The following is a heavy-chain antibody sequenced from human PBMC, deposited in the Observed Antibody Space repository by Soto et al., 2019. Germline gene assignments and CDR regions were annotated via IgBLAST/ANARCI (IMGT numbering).Heavy chain of an antibody. CDR3: ARRGVQYCSSTSCYDSVDY. CDR1: GGSISSSSYY. Sequence: QLQLQESGPGLVKPSETLSLTCTVSGGSISSSSYYWGWIRQPPGKGLGWIGSIYYSGSTYYNPSLTSRVTISVDTSKNQFSLKLSSVTAADTAVYYCARRGVQYCSSTSCYDSVDYWGQGTLVTVSS. D-gene: IGHD2-2*01. J-gene: IGHJ4*02. V-gene: IGHV4-39*01. CDR2: IYYSGST.